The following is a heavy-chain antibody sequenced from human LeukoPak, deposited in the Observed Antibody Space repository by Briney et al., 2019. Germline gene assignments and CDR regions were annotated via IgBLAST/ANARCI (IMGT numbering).Heavy chain of an antibody. V-gene: IGHV1-8*02. CDR2: VNPNSGNT. Sequence: ASVKVSCKASGYTFTSFGISWVRQAPGQGLEWMGWVNPNSGNTGYAQKFQGRVTMTRNTSISTAYMELSSLRSEDTAVYYCARGRGYKMYYDSSGYWYYFDYWGQGTLVTVSS. J-gene: IGHJ4*02. CDR3: ARGRGYKMYYDSSGYWYYFDY. D-gene: IGHD3-22*01. CDR1: GYTFTSFG.